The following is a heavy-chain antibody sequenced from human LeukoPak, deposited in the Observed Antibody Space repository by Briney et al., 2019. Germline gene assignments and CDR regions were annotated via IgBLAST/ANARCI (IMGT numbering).Heavy chain of an antibody. D-gene: IGHD5/OR15-5a*01. CDR2: ISAYNDNA. V-gene: IGHV1-18*01. CDR3: ARSTLGIEFDY. Sequence: ASVRVSCKASGYSFTNYGISWVRQAPGQGLEWMGWISAYNDNAHYAQGLQGRVTMTSQTSTRTAYMELRSLRSDDTAVYYCARSTLGIEFDYWGQGTLVTVSS. J-gene: IGHJ4*02. CDR1: GYSFTNYG.